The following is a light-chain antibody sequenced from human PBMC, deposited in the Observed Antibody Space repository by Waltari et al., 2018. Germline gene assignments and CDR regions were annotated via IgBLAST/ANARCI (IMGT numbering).Light chain of an antibody. V-gene: IGKV3-11*01. Sequence: ELVLTQFPATLSLSPGERANLSCRASQSVSSYLAWYQQKPGQAPRLLIYDASNRATGIPARFSGSGSGTDFTLTISSLEPEDFAVYYCQQRNNGITFGQGTRLEIK. CDR1: QSVSSY. J-gene: IGKJ5*01. CDR3: QQRNNGIT. CDR2: DAS.